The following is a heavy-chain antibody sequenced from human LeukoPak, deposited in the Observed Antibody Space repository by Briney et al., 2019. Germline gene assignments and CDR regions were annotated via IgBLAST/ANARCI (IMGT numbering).Heavy chain of an antibody. Sequence: GAALRLSCTACASTFTSYSMYWGCRAPGKGVATGSYICSGSGTIYYADSVKGRFTISRDNAKNSLYLQMNSLRDVDTAVYYCATDTGYGGIYYYFDYWGQGTLVTVSS. CDR3: ATDTGYGGIYYYFDY. D-gene: IGHD5-18*01. V-gene: IGHV3-48*02. CDR1: ASTFTSYS. J-gene: IGHJ4*02. CDR2: ICSGSGTI.